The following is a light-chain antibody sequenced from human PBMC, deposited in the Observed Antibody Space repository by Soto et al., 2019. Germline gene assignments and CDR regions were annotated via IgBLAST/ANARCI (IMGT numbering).Light chain of an antibody. J-gene: IGKJ2*01. V-gene: IGKV3-15*01. CDR3: QQSHNYMYT. Sequence: EIVMTQSPATLSVSPGEGATLSCRASQGIGDTLAWYQQKPGQTPRLLIYDTSIRATGVPARFSGSGSGTEFTLTISSLQSEDFAIYYCQQSHNYMYTFGQGTKLEIK. CDR1: QGIGDT. CDR2: DTS.